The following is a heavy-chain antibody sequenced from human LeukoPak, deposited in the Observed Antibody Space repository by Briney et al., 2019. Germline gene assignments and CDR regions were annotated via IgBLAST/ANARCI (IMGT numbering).Heavy chain of an antibody. CDR1: GYSFASYW. J-gene: IGHJ3*02. V-gene: IGHV5-51*01. D-gene: IGHD3-3*01. CDR3: ASRANYDFWSGYLDAFDI. CDR2: IYPGDSDT. Sequence: GESLKISCEGSGYSFASYWIGWVRQMPGKGLEWMGIIYPGDSDTRYSPSFQGQVTISADKSIATAYLQWSSLKASDTAMYYCASRANYDFWSGYLDAFDIWGQGTMVTVSS.